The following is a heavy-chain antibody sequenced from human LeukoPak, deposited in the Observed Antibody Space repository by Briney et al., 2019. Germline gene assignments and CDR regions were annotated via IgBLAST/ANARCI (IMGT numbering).Heavy chain of an antibody. Sequence: PGGSLRLSCAASGFTFTDYAMTWVRQAPGRGLEWVSAILATRGNTYYTDSVQGRFTVSRDNSRNTLYLQMNSLRAEDTAVYHCARGRDASFQFDYWGQGTLVTVSS. CDR1: GFTFTDYA. CDR2: ILATRGNT. D-gene: IGHD2-21*01. J-gene: IGHJ4*02. CDR3: ARGRDASFQFDY. V-gene: IGHV3-23*01.